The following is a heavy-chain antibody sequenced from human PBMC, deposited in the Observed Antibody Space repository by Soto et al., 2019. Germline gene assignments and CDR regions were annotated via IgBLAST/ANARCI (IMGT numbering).Heavy chain of an antibody. D-gene: IGHD3-10*01. CDR1: GGSFGSYY. V-gene: IGHV4-59*01. J-gene: IGHJ2*01. CDR2: INYSGST. Sequence: QVQLQESGPGLVKPSETLSLTCTVSGGSFGSYYGSWIRRPPGKGLEWMGNINYSGSTNYNPSLKSRVTISVDTSKNQFSLKLSSVTAADTAVYYCAREPGHYYGSGSYNIDWYFDLWGRGTLVTVSS. CDR3: AREPGHYYGSGSYNIDWYFDL.